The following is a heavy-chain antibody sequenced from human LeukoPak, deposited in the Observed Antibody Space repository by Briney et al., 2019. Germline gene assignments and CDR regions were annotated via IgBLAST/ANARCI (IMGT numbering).Heavy chain of an antibody. CDR1: GYTFTSYG. CDR2: ISAYNGNT. CDR3: ARGSPLVRPPSGYFDY. D-gene: IGHD6-13*01. J-gene: IGHJ4*02. V-gene: IGHV1-18*04. Sequence: ASVKVSCKASGYTFTSYGISWVRQATGQGLEWMGWISAYNGNTNYAQKLQGRVTMTTDTSTSTAYMELRSLRSDDTAVYYCARGSPLVRPPSGYFDYWGQGTLVTVSS.